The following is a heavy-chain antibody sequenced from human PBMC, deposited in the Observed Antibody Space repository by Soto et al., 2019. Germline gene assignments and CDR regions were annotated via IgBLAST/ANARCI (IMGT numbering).Heavy chain of an antibody. CDR3: ARDSWGLAVPDYHYYAMDV. J-gene: IGHJ6*02. CDR1: GYTFTSYG. Sequence: QVQLVQSGAEVKKPGASVRVSCEASGYTFTSYGISWVRQAPGQGLEWMGWISVYSGSTNYAQKLQGRGTMTTDRSTRAVYMELRSLRSDDTAVYYWARDSWGLAVPDYHYYAMDVWGQGTTVTVS. CDR2: ISVYSGST. D-gene: IGHD6-19*01. V-gene: IGHV1-18*04.